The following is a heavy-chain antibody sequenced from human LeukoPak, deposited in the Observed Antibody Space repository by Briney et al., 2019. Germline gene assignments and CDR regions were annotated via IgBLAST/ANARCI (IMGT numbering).Heavy chain of an antibody. CDR2: IIPIFGIA. CDR3: AREYDSSGYPQRLDY. D-gene: IGHD3-22*01. Sequence: ASVKVSCKASGGTFSSYAISWVRQAPGQGLEGMGRIIPIFGIANYAQKFQGRVTITADKSTSTAYMELSSLRSEDTAVYYCAREYDSSGYPQRLDYWGQGTLVTVSS. J-gene: IGHJ4*02. CDR1: GGTFSSYA. V-gene: IGHV1-69*04.